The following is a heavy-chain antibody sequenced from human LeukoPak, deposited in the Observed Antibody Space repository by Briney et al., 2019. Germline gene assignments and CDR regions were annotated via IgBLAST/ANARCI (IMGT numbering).Heavy chain of an antibody. CDR2: IKPDSGDT. D-gene: IGHD7-27*01. Sequence: ASVKVSCKASGYTFSGYDIHWVRQAPGQGLEWMGWIKPDSGDTHYVQKFQGRVTMTRDTSITTAYMELSLRSDDTAVYYCAKFAQDWGTFDYWGQGTVVTVSS. CDR1: GYTFSGYD. J-gene: IGHJ4*02. V-gene: IGHV1-2*02. CDR3: AKFAQDWGTFDY.